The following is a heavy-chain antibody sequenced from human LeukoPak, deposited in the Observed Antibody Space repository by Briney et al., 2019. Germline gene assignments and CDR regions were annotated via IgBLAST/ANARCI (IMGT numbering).Heavy chain of an antibody. Sequence: GESLKISCKGSGYSFTSYWIVWVRQMPGKGLEWMGIIYPGDSDTRYSPSFQGQVTISADKSISTAYLQWSSLKASDTGMYYCARVDTAMVPHFDYWGQGTLVTVSS. CDR1: GYSFTSYW. D-gene: IGHD5-18*01. V-gene: IGHV5-51*01. CDR3: ARVDTAMVPHFDY. J-gene: IGHJ4*02. CDR2: IYPGDSDT.